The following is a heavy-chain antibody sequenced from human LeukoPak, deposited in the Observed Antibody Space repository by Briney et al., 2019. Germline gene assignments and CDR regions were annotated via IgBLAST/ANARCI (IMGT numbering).Heavy chain of an antibody. CDR2: ISGSGGST. Sequence: PGGSLRLSCAASGFAFSSCAMSWVRQAPGKGLEWVSAISGSGGSTYYADSVKGRFTISRDNSKNTLYLQMNSLRAEDTAVYYCAKLRGFGELHHFAYWGQGTLVTVSS. CDR3: AKLRGFGELHHFAY. J-gene: IGHJ4*02. CDR1: GFAFSSCA. V-gene: IGHV3-23*01. D-gene: IGHD3-10*01.